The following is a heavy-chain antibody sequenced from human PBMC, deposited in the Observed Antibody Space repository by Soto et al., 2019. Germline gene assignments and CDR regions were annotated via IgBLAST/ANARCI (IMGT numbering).Heavy chain of an antibody. Sequence: GGSLRLSCAASGFTFGSYAMSWVRQAPGKGLEWVSAISGSGGSTYYADSVKGRFTISRDNSKNTLYLRMNSLRAEDTAVYYFAKEFGQYYYHSSGYPVFSYWGQGT. V-gene: IGHV3-23*01. CDR3: AKEFGQYYYHSSGYPVFSY. D-gene: IGHD3-22*01. CDR2: ISGSGGST. J-gene: IGHJ4*02. CDR1: GFTFGSYA.